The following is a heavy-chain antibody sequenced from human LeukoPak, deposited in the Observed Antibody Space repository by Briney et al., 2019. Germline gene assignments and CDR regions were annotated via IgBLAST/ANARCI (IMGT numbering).Heavy chain of an antibody. CDR3: ARDRDTRDWFDL. D-gene: IGHD5-24*01. CDR2: VNLQGST. J-gene: IGHJ5*02. Sequence: SGTLSLTCGVSGGSITNTNYWTWVRQPPGKGLEWIGEVNLQGSTNYNPSLMGRVAISVDTSENHISLQLTSVTAADTAVYYCARDRDTRDWFDLWGQGTLVTVSS. CDR1: GGSITNTNY. V-gene: IGHV4-4*02.